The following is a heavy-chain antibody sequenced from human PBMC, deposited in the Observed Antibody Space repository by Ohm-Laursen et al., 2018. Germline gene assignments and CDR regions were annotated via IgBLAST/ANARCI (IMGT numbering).Heavy chain of an antibody. CDR2: ISGSGHST. CDR1: GFTSSSYA. D-gene: IGHD6-19*01. CDR3: AKDGGYSSGWGRLDP. V-gene: IGHV3-23*01. J-gene: IGHJ5*02. Sequence: SLRLSCSASGFTSSSYAMNWVHQAPGKGLEWVSVISGSGHSTYYADSVKGRFTISRDNSKNTLYLQMNSLRAEDTAVYYCAKDGGYSSGWGRLDPWGPGILVTVSS.